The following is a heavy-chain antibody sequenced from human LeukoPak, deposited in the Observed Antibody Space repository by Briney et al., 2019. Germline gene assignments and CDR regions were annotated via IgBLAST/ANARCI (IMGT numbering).Heavy chain of an antibody. V-gene: IGHV3-21*01. D-gene: IGHD1-26*01. CDR3: ARDRSGSYPYYFDY. CDR1: GFTFSTYS. Sequence: GGSLRLSYAASGFTFSTYSMNWVRQSPGKGLEWVSSISSSSSYIYYADSVKGRFTISGDNAKNSLYLQMNSLRAEDTAVYYCARDRSGSYPYYFDYWGQGTVVTVSS. J-gene: IGHJ4*02. CDR2: ISSSSSYI.